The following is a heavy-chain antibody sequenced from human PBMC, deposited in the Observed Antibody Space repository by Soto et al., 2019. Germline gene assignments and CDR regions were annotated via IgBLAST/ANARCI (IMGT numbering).Heavy chain of an antibody. Sequence: QVQLLESGPGLVKPSETLSLTCNVSGGSISGHYWSWVRQTPGKGLEWIGYIYYSGSTNYSPSPKSRVTISVDTSKNQFSLRLTSVTAADTAVYYCARGPYYDLIWNYYYMDVWGKGTTVTVSS. CDR1: GGSISGHY. D-gene: IGHD3-16*01. CDR2: IYYSGST. CDR3: ARGPYYDLIWNYYYMDV. V-gene: IGHV4-59*08. J-gene: IGHJ6*03.